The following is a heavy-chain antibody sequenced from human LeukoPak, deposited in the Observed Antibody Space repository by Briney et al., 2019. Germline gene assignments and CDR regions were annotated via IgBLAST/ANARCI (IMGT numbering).Heavy chain of an antibody. D-gene: IGHD3/OR15-3a*01. V-gene: IGHV4-59*01. Sequence: SETLSLTCTVSGGSISTYYWNWIRQPPGKGLEWIGYIDYSGSSNYNPPLKSRVTISVDTSKNQFSLKLSSVTAADTAVYYCARVKPGPRWFDPWGQGTLVTVSS. CDR3: ARVKPGPRWFDP. J-gene: IGHJ5*02. CDR1: GGSISTYY. CDR2: IDYSGSS.